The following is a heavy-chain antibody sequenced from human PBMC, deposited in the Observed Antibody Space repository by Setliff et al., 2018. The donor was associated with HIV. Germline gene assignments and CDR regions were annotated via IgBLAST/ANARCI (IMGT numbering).Heavy chain of an antibody. J-gene: IGHJ6*02. CDR1: GGSISSGDYY. D-gene: IGHD5-12*01. CDR2: IHTSGNT. V-gene: IGHV4-61*02. Sequence: PSETLSLTCTVSGGSISSGDYYWTWIRQPAGKGLQWIGRIHTSGNTNYNPSLKSRVTISVDTSKSQFSLKLSSLTAADTAVYYCARGDGYRGNDAYYDTGLDVWGQGITVTVSS. CDR3: ARGDGYRGNDAYYDTGLDV.